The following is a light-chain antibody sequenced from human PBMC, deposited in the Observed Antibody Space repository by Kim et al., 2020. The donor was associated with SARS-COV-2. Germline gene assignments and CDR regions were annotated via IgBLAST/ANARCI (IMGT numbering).Light chain of an antibody. CDR3: HSYDSNNQV. J-gene: IGLJ3*02. Sequence: NFMLTQPHSVSGSPGKTVTISCTRSSGSIGNNFVQWYQHRPGSAPTTVIYEDNQRPSGVPDRFSGFIDYSSDSASLTIFGLQPEDEADYYCHSYDSNNQVFGGGTQLTV. V-gene: IGLV6-57*04. CDR2: EDN. CDR1: SGSIGNNF.